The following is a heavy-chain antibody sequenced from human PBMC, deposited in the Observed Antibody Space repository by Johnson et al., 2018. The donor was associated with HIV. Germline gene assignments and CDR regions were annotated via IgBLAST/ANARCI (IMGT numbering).Heavy chain of an antibody. J-gene: IGHJ3*01. CDR1: GFSVSSIY. CDR3: ARGSGFVLLVV. Sequence: QEKLVESGGGLVQPGGSLRLSCAASGFSVSSIYMSWVRQAPGKGLEWISYISSSGSTIYYADSVKGRFTSSRDNSKNSLYLQMSSLRVEDTAVYYWARGSGFVLLVVGGKGTLVTV. CDR2: ISSSGSTI. V-gene: IGHV3-11*04. D-gene: IGHD3-3*01.